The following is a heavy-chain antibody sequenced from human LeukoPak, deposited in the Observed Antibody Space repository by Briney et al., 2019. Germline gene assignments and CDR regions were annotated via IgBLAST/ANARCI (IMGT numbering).Heavy chain of an antibody. CDR1: RFTFSSYA. D-gene: IGHD4-23*01. CDR2: IGGSGGGI. Sequence: GGSLRLSCAASRFTFSSYAMSWVRQAPGMRLEWVSTIGGSGGGIYYADSVKGRFTISRDNSQSTLYLQMNSLRAEDTAVYYCAKDRRSYGGTSFDSWGQGTLVTVSS. CDR3: AKDRRSYGGTSFDS. V-gene: IGHV3-23*01. J-gene: IGHJ4*02.